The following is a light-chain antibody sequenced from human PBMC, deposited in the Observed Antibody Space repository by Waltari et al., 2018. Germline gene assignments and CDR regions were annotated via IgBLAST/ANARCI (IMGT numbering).Light chain of an antibody. Sequence: EIVLTQYPGTLSLSPGERATLAFRASQSVSGFLAWYQQKPGQAPRLLIYHASKRATGIPDRFSGSGSGTDFSLTISRLEPEDFAVYYCQNHEKLPATFGQGTKVEI. V-gene: IGKV3-20*01. CDR1: QSVSGF. CDR3: QNHEKLPAT. CDR2: HAS. J-gene: IGKJ1*01.